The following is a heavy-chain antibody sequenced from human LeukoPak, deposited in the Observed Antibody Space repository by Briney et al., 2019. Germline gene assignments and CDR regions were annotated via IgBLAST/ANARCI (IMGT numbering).Heavy chain of an antibody. Sequence: ETLSLNCTVSGGSISNYYWSWIRQPPGKGLEWIAYISYSGITTYNPSLKRQVTISVDTSKNQFSLSLTSVTAADTAVYYCARHSTGVPGPPNDYWGQRPRVPVPS. CDR1: GGSISNYY. CDR2: ISYSGIT. J-gene: IGHJ4*02. CDR3: ARHSTGVPGPPNDY. D-gene: IGHD4-17*01. V-gene: IGHV4-59*08.